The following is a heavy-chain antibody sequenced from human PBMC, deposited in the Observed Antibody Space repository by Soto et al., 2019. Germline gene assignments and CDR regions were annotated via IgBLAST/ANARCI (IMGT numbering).Heavy chain of an antibody. D-gene: IGHD6-13*01. CDR2: ISAYNGNT. J-gene: IGHJ3*02. V-gene: IGHV1-18*01. CDR1: GYTFTSYG. CDR3: ARIIAAAGSDAFDI. Sequence: ASVKVSCKASGYTFTSYGISWARHAPGQGLEWMGWISAYNGNTNYAQKLQGRVTMTTDTSTSTAYMELRSLRSDDTAVYYCARIIAAAGSDAFDIWGQGTMVTVSS.